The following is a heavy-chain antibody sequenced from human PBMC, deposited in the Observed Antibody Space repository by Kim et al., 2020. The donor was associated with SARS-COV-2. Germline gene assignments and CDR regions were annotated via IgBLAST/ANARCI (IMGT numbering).Heavy chain of an antibody. CDR2: IYYSGST. CDR1: GGSISSGGYY. CDR3: ARDVGPGILLWFGDPPPGWFDP. D-gene: IGHD3-10*01. V-gene: IGHV4-31*03. J-gene: IGHJ5*02. Sequence: SETLSLTCTVSGGSISSGGYYWSWIRQHPGKGLEWIGYIYYSGSTYYNPSLKSRVTISVDTSKNQFSLKLSSVTAADTAVYYCARDVGPGILLWFGDPPPGWFDPWGPGTLVTVSS.